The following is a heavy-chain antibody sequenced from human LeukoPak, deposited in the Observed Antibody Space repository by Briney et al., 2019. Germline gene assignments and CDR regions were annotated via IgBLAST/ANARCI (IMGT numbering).Heavy chain of an antibody. D-gene: IGHD2/OR15-2a*01. CDR2: ISASGNS. V-gene: IGHV4-4*07. J-gene: IGHJ5*01. Sequence: SSETLSLTCTVSGGSISSYYWTWIRQPAGKGLEWIGRISASGNSNHNPSLRSRVTMSVDTSRNQFSLRLSSVTAADTAVYYCARDCCNGVQFDSWGQGTLVTVSS. CDR1: GGSISSYY. CDR3: ARDCCNGVQFDS.